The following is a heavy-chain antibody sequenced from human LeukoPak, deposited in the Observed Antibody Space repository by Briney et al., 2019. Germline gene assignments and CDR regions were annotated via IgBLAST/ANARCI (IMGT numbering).Heavy chain of an antibody. Sequence: GGSLRLSCVASGFTFSSYSMNWVRQAPGKGLEWVSYISITSDTIYYAESVKGRFTISKDNAKNSLSLQMNSLRGEDTAVYYCARDSSAGSSGFWGQGTLVTVSS. CDR1: GFTFSSYS. V-gene: IGHV3-48*01. CDR3: ARDSSAGSSGF. J-gene: IGHJ4*02. D-gene: IGHD6-25*01. CDR2: ISITSDTI.